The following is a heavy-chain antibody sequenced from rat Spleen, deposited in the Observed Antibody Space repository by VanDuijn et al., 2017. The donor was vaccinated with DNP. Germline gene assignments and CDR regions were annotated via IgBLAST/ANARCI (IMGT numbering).Heavy chain of an antibody. CDR2: INYSGST. CDR3: ARWNIGTSTLDY. CDR1: AYSITTHY. J-gene: IGHJ2*01. V-gene: IGHV3-1*01. D-gene: IGHD1-5*01. Sequence: EVQLQESGPGLVKPSQSLSLTCSVTAYSITTHYWGWIRKFPGNKMEWVGHINYSGSTSYNPSLKSRISITRDTSKNQFFLQLSSVTTEDTATYYCARWNIGTSTLDYWGQGVMVTVSS.